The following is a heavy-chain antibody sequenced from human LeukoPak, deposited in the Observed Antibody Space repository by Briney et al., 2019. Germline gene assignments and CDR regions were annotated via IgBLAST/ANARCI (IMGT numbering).Heavy chain of an antibody. V-gene: IGHV4-59*11. D-gene: IGHD3-16*02. Sequence: SETLSLTCTVSGGSISSHYWSWIRQPPGKGLEWIGYIYYSGSTNYTNYNPSLKSRVTISVDTSKNQFSLKLSSVTAANTAVYYCARDPIVSVGDWYLDLWGRGTLVTVSS. J-gene: IGHJ2*01. CDR3: ARDPIVSVGDWYLDL. CDR1: GGSISSHY. CDR2: IYYSGSTNYT.